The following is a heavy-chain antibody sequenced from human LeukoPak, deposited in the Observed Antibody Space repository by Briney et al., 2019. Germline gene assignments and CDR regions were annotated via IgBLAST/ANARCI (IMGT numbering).Heavy chain of an antibody. J-gene: IGHJ4*02. D-gene: IGHD6-13*01. CDR2: INPNSGGT. CDR1: GYTFTGYY. Sequence: ASVKVSCKASGYTFTGYYMHWVRQAPGQGLEWMGWINPNSGGTNYAQKFQGRVTMTRDTSISTAYMELSRLRSDDTAVYYCARDWGDSSWYVQRFGSFDYWGQGTLVTVSS. V-gene: IGHV1-2*02. CDR3: ARDWGDSSWYVQRFGSFDY.